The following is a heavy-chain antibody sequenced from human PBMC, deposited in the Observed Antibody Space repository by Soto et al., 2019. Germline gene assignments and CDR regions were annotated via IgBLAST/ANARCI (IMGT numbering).Heavy chain of an antibody. Sequence: ASVKVSCTASGYTFNTYYIHCVRQAPGQGLEWMGIINPSGDSTSYAQKFQGRVTMTRDTSTNTVYMELSSLRSEDTAVYYCARPYETFDIWSSYYKYYGMDVWGQGTTVTVSS. CDR3: ARPYETFDIWSSYYKYYGMDV. D-gene: IGHD3-3*01. J-gene: IGHJ6*02. CDR1: GYTFNTYY. CDR2: INPSGDST. V-gene: IGHV1-46*02.